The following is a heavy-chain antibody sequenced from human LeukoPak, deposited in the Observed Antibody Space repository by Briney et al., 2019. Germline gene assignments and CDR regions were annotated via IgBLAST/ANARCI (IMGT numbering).Heavy chain of an antibody. Sequence: ASVKVSCKASGYTFTSYDINWVRQATGQGLEWMGWMNPNSGNTDYAQKFQGRVTMTRNTSISTAYMELSSLRSEDTAVYYCARGRVAWVDYGGSSDAFDIWGQGTMVTVSS. J-gene: IGHJ3*02. CDR1: GYTFTSYD. D-gene: IGHD4-23*01. V-gene: IGHV1-8*01. CDR2: MNPNSGNT. CDR3: ARGRVAWVDYGGSSDAFDI.